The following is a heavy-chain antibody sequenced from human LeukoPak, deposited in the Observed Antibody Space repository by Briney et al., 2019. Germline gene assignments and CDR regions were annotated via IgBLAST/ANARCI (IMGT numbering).Heavy chain of an antibody. CDR1: GGSFSGFY. CDR3: ARVRHGPLEYGYYMDV. J-gene: IGHJ6*03. D-gene: IGHD3-3*01. V-gene: IGHV4-34*01. CDR2: INQTGNT. Sequence: SETLSLTCAVDGGSFSGFYWTWIRQTPGKGLEWIGEINQTGNTNYNPSLTDYNPSLKSRVTISVDSSKNQLSLKVNSMTAADTGVYCARVRHGPLEYGYYMDVWGKGTTVTVSS.